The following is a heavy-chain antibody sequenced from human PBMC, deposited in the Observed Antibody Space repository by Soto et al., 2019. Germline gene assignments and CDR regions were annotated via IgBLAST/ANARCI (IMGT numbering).Heavy chain of an antibody. CDR3: ARGFSPYYYGSGSYYTY. CDR2: IYYSGST. J-gene: IGHJ4*02. V-gene: IGHV4-31*03. D-gene: IGHD3-10*01. Sequence: SETLSLTCTVSGGSISSGGYYWSWIRQHPGRGLEWIGYIYYSGSTYYNPSLKSRVTISVDTSKNQFSLKLSSVTAADTAVYYCARGFSPYYYGSGSYYTYWGQGTLVTVSS. CDR1: GGSISSGGYY.